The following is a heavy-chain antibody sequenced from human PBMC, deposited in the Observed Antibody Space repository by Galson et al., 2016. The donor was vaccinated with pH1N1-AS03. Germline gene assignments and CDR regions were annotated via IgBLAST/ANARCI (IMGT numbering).Heavy chain of an antibody. Sequence: SLRLSCAASGFPFSGYSMNWVRQAPGKGLEWVSFISTSGSSIYYADSVKGRFTISRDNAKNLLYLQMNSLRAEDTAVYYCARAPHMVTSYDSESDEPGDVFDFWGQGTMVTVSS. D-gene: IGHD3-10*01. V-gene: IGHV3-21*01. CDR1: GFPFSGYS. CDR3: ARAPHMVTSYDSESDEPGDVFDF. J-gene: IGHJ3*01. CDR2: ISTSGSSI.